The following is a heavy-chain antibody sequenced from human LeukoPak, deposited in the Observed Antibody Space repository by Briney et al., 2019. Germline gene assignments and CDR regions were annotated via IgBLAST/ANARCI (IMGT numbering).Heavy chain of an antibody. Sequence: PSETLSLTCTVSGGSISSYYWSWIRQPPGKGLEWIAYIYYSGSTNYNPSLKSRVTISVDTSKNQFSLKLSFVTAADTAVYYCARAFWGSYRYNRPPRGTASYYYYYGMDVWGQGTTVTVSS. D-gene: IGHD3-16*02. CDR2: IYYSGST. CDR3: ARAFWGSYRYNRPPRGTASYYYYYGMDV. CDR1: GGSISSYY. J-gene: IGHJ6*02. V-gene: IGHV4-59*12.